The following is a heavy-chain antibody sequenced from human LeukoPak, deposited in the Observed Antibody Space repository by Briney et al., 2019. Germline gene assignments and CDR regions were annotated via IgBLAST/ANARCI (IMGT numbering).Heavy chain of an antibody. CDR1: GFTFDDYA. D-gene: IGHD3-22*01. J-gene: IGHJ4*02. Sequence: GRSLRLSCAASGFTFDDYAMHWVRQAPGKGLEWVSGISWNSGSIGYADSVKGRFTISRGNAENSLYLQMNSLRAEDMALYYCAKGHTYYYDSSGYYDYWGQGTLVTVSS. CDR2: ISWNSGSI. CDR3: AKGHTYYYDSSGYYDY. V-gene: IGHV3-9*03.